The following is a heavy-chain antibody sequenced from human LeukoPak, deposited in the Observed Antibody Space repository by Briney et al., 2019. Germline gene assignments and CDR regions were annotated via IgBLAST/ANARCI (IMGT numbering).Heavy chain of an antibody. CDR2: ISYDGSNK. D-gene: IGHD2-2*01. V-gene: IGHV3-30*19. J-gene: IGHJ4*02. CDR3: ARVFAPGSDISVVPADFDY. Sequence: GGSLRLSCAASGFTFSSYGMHWVRQAPGKGLEWVAVISYDGSNKYYADSVKGRFIISRDNSKNTLYLQMNSLRAEDTAVYFCARVFAPGSDISVVPADFDYWGQGTLVTVSS. CDR1: GFTFSSYG.